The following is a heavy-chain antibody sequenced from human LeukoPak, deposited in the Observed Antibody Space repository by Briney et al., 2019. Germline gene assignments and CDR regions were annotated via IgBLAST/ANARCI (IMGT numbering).Heavy chain of an antibody. CDR1: GFTISSYA. V-gene: IGHV3-23*01. CDR2: ISGSGGST. J-gene: IGHJ4*02. D-gene: IGHD2-21*02. Sequence: GGSLRLSCAVSGFTISSYAMSWVRQAPGKGLEWVSAISGSGGSTYYADSVKGRFTISRDNSKNTLYLQMNSLRAEDTAVYYCAKGGCGGDCYLYYFDYWGQGTLVTVSS. CDR3: AKGGCGGDCYLYYFDY.